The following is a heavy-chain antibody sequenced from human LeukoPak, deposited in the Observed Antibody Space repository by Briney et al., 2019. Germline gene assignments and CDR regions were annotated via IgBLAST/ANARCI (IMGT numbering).Heavy chain of an antibody. J-gene: IGHJ5*02. CDR3: ARGHYQLS. D-gene: IGHD2-2*01. Sequence: GGSLRLSCAVSGFTFSSYWMSWVRQAPGKGLEWVASIKEEGSEKHYVDSVKGRFTISRDNAKNSLYLQMNSLRAEDTAVYYCARGHYQLSWGQGTLVTVSS. V-gene: IGHV3-7*01. CDR1: GFTFSSYW. CDR2: IKEEGSEK.